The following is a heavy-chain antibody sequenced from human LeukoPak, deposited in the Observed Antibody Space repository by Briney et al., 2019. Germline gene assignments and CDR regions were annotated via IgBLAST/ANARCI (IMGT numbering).Heavy chain of an antibody. V-gene: IGHV3-33*06. CDR3: AKDVALVRGVVPESFDY. Sequence: PGRCLRLSCAASGFTFSSYGMHWVRQAPGKGLEWGAVIRYDGSNKYYADSVKGRFTISRDNSKNTLYLQMDSLRAADTAVYYCAKDVALVRGVVPESFDYWGQGTLVTVSS. J-gene: IGHJ4*02. CDR2: IRYDGSNK. CDR1: GFTFSSYG. D-gene: IGHD3-10*01.